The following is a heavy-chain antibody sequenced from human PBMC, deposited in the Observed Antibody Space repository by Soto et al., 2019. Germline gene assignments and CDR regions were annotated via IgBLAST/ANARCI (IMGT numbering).Heavy chain of an antibody. J-gene: IGHJ6*03. CDR2: IYYSGST. D-gene: IGHD2-2*01. Sequence: SETLSLTCTVSGGSISSYYWSWIRQPPGKGLEWIGYIYYSGSTNYNPSLKSRVTISVDTSKNQFSLKLSSVTAADTAVYYCARAPTPPHPAAADYYYNMDAWGKGTTVTVTS. V-gene: IGHV4-59*08. CDR3: ARAPTPPHPAAADYYYNMDA. CDR1: GGSISSYY.